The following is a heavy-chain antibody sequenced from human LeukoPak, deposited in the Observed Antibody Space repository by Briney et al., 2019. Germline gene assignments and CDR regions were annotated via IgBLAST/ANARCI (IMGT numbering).Heavy chain of an antibody. V-gene: IGHV4-34*01. CDR1: GGSFSGYY. CDR2: INHSGST. Sequence: SETLSLTCAVYGGSFSGYYWSWIRQPPGKGLEWIGEINHSGSTNYNPSLKSRVTISVDTSKNQFSLKLSSVTAADTAVHYCARGVKRWLVLSVVEYFQHWGQGTLVTVSS. D-gene: IGHD6-19*01. J-gene: IGHJ1*01. CDR3: ARGVKRWLVLSVVEYFQH.